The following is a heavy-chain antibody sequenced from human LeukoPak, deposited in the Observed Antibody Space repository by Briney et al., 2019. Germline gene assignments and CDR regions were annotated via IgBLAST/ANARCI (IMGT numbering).Heavy chain of an antibody. Sequence: GGSLRLSCAASGFTVSSNYMSWVRQAPGKGLEWVSVIYSGGSTYYADSVKGRFTISRDNSKNTLYLQMNSLRAEDTAVYHCARVYYDSSGSDYWDQGTLVTVSS. J-gene: IGHJ4*02. V-gene: IGHV3-53*01. CDR1: GFTVSSNY. CDR2: IYSGGST. D-gene: IGHD3-22*01. CDR3: ARVYYDSSGSDY.